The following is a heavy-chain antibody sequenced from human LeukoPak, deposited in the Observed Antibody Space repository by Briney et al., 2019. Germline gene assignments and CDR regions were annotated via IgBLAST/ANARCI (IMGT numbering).Heavy chain of an antibody. V-gene: IGHV1-18*01. CDR2: ISAYNGNT. CDR3: ARDRTVRGVIVDAFDI. Sequence: ASVKVSCKASGYTFTSYAMNWVRQAPGQGLEWMAWISAYNGNTEYSQNFQGRVTMTMDTSTSTAYMELKSLTADDTAVYYCARDRTVRGVIVDAFDIWGQGTMVTVSS. CDR1: GYTFTSYA. J-gene: IGHJ3*02. D-gene: IGHD3-10*01.